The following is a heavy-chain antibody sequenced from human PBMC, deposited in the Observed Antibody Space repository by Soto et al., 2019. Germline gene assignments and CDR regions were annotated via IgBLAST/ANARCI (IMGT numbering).Heavy chain of an antibody. CDR3: ATLPHYGDPNAGF. J-gene: IGHJ4*01. Sequence: GGSLRLSCAASGFTFSDYYMSWIRQAPGKGLEWVSYISSSSSYTNYADSVKGRFTISRDNAKNSLYLQMNSLRAEDTAVYYCATLPHYGDPNAGFWGHGILVTVSS. CDR1: GFTFSDYY. D-gene: IGHD4-17*01. V-gene: IGHV3-11*03. CDR2: ISSSSSYT.